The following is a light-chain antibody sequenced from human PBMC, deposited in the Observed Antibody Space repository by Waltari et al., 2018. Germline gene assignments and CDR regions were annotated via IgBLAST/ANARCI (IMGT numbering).Light chain of an antibody. Sequence: QSALTQPASVSGSPGQSITIPCSGTDSSVGAYDFLSWYQQHPGKAPHLIIYEVSNRPSGISNRFSASKSGNTASLTISGLQAEDEADYYCSSYTTSSAPGVFGTGTRVTVL. CDR3: SSYTTSSAPGV. J-gene: IGLJ1*01. V-gene: IGLV2-14*01. CDR1: DSSVGAYDF. CDR2: EVS.